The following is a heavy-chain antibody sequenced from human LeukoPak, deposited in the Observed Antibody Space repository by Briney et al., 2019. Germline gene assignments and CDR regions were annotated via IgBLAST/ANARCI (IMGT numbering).Heavy chain of an antibody. Sequence: PGGSLRLSCAASGFTFTGYEMNWVRQAPGKGLEWVSYISSGGRTRQYADSVKGRFTISKDSAKNTLYLQMNSLRAEDTAVYYCARDHGPRGYDSSLDYWGQGTLVTVSS. J-gene: IGHJ4*02. CDR3: ARDHGPRGYDSSLDY. V-gene: IGHV3-48*03. D-gene: IGHD3-22*01. CDR1: GFTFTGYE. CDR2: ISSGGRTR.